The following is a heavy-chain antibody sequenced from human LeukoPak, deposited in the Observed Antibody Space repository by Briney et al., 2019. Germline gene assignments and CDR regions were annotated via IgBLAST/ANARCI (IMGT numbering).Heavy chain of an antibody. Sequence: ASVTVSCQASGHTFTCYYMHLALQAPGQGLDWMGWVIPDSDGTNYAQKFQGRVPMTRDTSTSTAYMELSRLRADDTAVYYCARVGITFGGGDYWGQGTLVTVTS. CDR1: GHTFTCYY. CDR3: ARVGITFGGGDY. J-gene: IGHJ4*02. D-gene: IGHD3-16*01. CDR2: VIPDSDGT. V-gene: IGHV1-2*02.